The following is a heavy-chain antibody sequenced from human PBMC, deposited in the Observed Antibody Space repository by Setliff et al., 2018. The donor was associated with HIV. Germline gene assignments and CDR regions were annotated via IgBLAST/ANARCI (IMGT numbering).Heavy chain of an antibody. CDR1: GFPVTNVW. D-gene: IGHD1-26*01. Sequence: GGSLRLSCAVSGFPVTNVWMAWARQAPGKGLEWIGFIRSKIFGGTPEYGASVQGRFTISGDDSKSIAYLQLNSLKTEDTAVYYCTRMPNESGSYDAFDVWGQGTMVTVSS. CDR3: TRMPNESGSYDAFDV. J-gene: IGHJ3*01. V-gene: IGHV3-49*04. CDR2: IRSKIFGGTP.